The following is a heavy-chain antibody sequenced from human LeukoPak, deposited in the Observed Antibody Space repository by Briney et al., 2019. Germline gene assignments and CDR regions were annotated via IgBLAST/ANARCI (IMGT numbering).Heavy chain of an antibody. Sequence: GRSLRLSCAGSGFIFNNYAMYWVRQPPGKGLEWVSGISWNSGSIDYADSVKGRFTISRDNAKNSLYLQMNSLRAEDTAVYYCARAGLVEAFDIWGQGTMVTVSS. D-gene: IGHD3-10*01. J-gene: IGHJ3*02. V-gene: IGHV3-9*01. CDR2: ISWNSGSI. CDR3: ARAGLVEAFDI. CDR1: GFIFNNYA.